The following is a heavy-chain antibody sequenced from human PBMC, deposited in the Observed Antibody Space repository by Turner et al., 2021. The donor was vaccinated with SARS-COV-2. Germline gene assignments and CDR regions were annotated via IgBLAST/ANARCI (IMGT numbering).Heavy chain of an antibody. CDR3: ARHQWLRGAFDI. CDR2: IYYSGNT. V-gene: IGHV4-59*08. Sequence: QAQLQESGLGLVKPSETLSLTCTVSGGSIRSYFWSWIRQPPGKGLEWIGYIYYSGNTNYNPALKSRVTISVDTSKNQFTLKLSSVTAADTAVYFCARHQWLRGAFDIWGQGTMVTVSS. D-gene: IGHD5-12*01. CDR1: GGSIRSYF. J-gene: IGHJ3*02.